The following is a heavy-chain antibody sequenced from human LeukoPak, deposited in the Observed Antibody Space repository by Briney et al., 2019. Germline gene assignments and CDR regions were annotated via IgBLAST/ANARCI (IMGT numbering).Heavy chain of an antibody. V-gene: IGHV4-34*01. D-gene: IGHD6-19*01. J-gene: IGHJ4*02. CDR2: INHSGST. CDR3: ARHWQWLASFDY. Sequence: SETLSLTCAVYGGSFSGYYWSWIRQPPGKGLEWIGEINHSGSTNYNPSLKSRVTISVDTSKNQFSLKLSSVTAADTAVYYCARHWQWLASFDYWGQGTLVTVSS. CDR1: GGSFSGYY.